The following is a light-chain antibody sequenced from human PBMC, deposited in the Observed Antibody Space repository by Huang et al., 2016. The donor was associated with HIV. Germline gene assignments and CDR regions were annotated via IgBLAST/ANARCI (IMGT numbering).Light chain of an antibody. Sequence: DIVMTQSPDSLAVSLGERATINCKSSQSVLYSSNNKNYLAWYKQKQGQPPKLLIYWASTRESGVPDRFSGSGSGTDFTLTISSLQAEDVAVYSTPLTFGGGTKVEIK. CDR3: PLT. V-gene: IGKV4-1*01. J-gene: IGKJ4*01. CDR2: WAS. CDR1: QSVLYSSNNKNY.